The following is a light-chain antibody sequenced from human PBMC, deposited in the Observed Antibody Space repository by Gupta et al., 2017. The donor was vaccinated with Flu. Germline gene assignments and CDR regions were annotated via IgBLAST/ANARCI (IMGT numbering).Light chain of an antibody. CDR2: KAS. CDR3: QQENSYPWT. Sequence: DIQMTQSPSTLSASVGDRVTITCRASQSISSWLAWYQQKPGKAPKLLIYKASSVESGVPSRFSGSGSGTEFTLTISSRQPDDFATYYCQQENSYPWTFGQGTXVEIK. V-gene: IGKV1-5*03. J-gene: IGKJ1*01. CDR1: QSISSW.